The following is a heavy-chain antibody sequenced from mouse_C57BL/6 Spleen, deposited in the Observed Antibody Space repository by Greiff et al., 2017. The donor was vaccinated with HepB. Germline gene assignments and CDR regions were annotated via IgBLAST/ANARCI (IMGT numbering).Heavy chain of an antibody. CDR2: IDPSDSYT. Sequence: VQLQQSGAELVMPGASVKLSCKASGYTFTSYWMHWVKQRPGQGLEWIGEIDPSDSYTNYNQKFKGKSTLTVAKSSSTAYMQLSSLTSEDSAVYYCARWGGYYGSSHRYFDVWGTGTTVTVSS. CDR1: GYTFTSYW. V-gene: IGHV1-69*01. CDR3: ARWGGYYGSSHRYFDV. J-gene: IGHJ1*03. D-gene: IGHD1-1*01.